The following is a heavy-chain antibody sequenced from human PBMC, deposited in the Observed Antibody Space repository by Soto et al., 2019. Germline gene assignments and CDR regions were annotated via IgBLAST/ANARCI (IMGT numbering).Heavy chain of an antibody. D-gene: IGHD2-2*02. V-gene: IGHV1-18*01. CDR3: TRDLEDSRSTSCYRYYYCGMDV. CDR1: GYTFTSYG. CDR2: ISAYNGNT. Sequence: ASVKVSCKASGYTFTSYGISWARQAPGQGLEWMGWISAYNGNTNYAQKLQGRVTMTTDTSTSTASMELRSLRSDDTAVYYCTRDLEDSRSTSCYRYYYCGMDVWRQGTTVAVSS. J-gene: IGHJ6*02.